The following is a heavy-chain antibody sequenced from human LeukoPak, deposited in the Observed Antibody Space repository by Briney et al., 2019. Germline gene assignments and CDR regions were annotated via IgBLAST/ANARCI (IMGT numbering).Heavy chain of an antibody. CDR2: IIPIFGTA. CDR3: ASIAAAVSSSYYFDY. J-gene: IGHJ4*02. D-gene: IGHD6-13*01. Sequence: GASVKVSCKASGGTFSSYAISWVRQAPGQGLEWMGGIIPIFGTANYAQKFQGRVTITADKSTSTAYMELSSLRSEDTAVYYCASIAAAVSSSYYFDYWGQGTLVTVSS. V-gene: IGHV1-69*06. CDR1: GGTFSSYA.